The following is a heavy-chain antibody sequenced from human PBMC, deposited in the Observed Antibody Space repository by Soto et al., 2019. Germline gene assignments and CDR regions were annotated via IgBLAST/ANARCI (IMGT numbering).Heavy chain of an antibody. CDR1: GGSISSGDYY. V-gene: IGHV4-30-4*01. CDR3: ASGAVDTAMVSNFDY. D-gene: IGHD5-18*01. J-gene: IGHJ4*02. Sequence: SETLSLTCTVSGGSISSGDYYWSWIRQPPGKGLEWIGYIYYSGSTYYNPSLKSRVTISVDTSKNQFSLKLSSVTAADTAVYYCASGAVDTAMVSNFDYWGQGTLVTVSS. CDR2: IYYSGST.